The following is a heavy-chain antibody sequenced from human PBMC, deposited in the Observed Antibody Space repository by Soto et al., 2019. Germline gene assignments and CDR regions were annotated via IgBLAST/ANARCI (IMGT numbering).Heavy chain of an antibody. V-gene: IGHV1-18*01. Sequence: ASVKVSCKASGYIFVNYGIAWVRQTPGQGLEWMGLISPYTGNTHSATKVQGSLTMTTDTSTSTAYMDLGSLTSDDTAVYYCVMVDNYVTPTPQDVWGQGTTVTVSS. CDR3: VMVDNYVTPTPQDV. D-gene: IGHD3-16*01. CDR2: ISPYTGNT. CDR1: GYIFVNYG. J-gene: IGHJ6*02.